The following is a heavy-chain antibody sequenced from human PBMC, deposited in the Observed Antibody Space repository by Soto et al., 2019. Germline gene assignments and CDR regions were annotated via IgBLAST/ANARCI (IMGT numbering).Heavy chain of an antibody. CDR1: GGSISSGGYY. Sequence: QVQLRESGPGLVKPSQTLSLTCTVSGGSISSGGYYWSWIRQDPGKGLEWIGSIYYTGTTYYNPCLKRRISLSVDTSKNQFSRKLSSVTAADTAVYYCARGGGDGPPLRAFDIWGQGTMVTVSS. J-gene: IGHJ3*02. D-gene: IGHD3-10*01. CDR3: ARGGGDGPPLRAFDI. V-gene: IGHV4-31*03. CDR2: IYYTGTT.